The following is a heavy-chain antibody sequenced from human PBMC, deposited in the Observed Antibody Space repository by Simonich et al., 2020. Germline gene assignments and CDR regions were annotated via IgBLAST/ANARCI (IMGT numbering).Heavy chain of an antibody. D-gene: IGHD2-8*01. J-gene: IGHJ4*02. Sequence: EVQLVESGGGLVQPGRSLRLSCAASGFTFDDYAMHWVRQAPGKGREWVLGISWNSGSIGYADSVKGRFTIARDNTKNSLYLQMNSLRAEDTALYYCAKDGGYCTNGVCYYFDYWGQGTLVTVSS. CDR1: GFTFDDYA. CDR3: AKDGGYCTNGVCYYFDY. CDR2: ISWNSGSI. V-gene: IGHV3-9*01.